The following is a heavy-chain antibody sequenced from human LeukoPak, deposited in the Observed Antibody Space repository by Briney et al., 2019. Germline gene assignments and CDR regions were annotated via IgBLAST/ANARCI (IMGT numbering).Heavy chain of an antibody. V-gene: IGHV3-21*01. CDR3: VRIPNGANFPNWFDP. D-gene: IGHD4/OR15-4a*01. J-gene: IGHJ5*02. Sequence: GESLRLSCAASGFILSNYNMNWIRRAPGKGLEWISSISGNGNDMNYADSVKGRFTISRDNSRNSLYLPMNSLRAEDTAIYYCVRIPNGANFPNWFDPWGQGTLVTVSS. CDR2: ISGNGNDM. CDR1: GFILSNYN.